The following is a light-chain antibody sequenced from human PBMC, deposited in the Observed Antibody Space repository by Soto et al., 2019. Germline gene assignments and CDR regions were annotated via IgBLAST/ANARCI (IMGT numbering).Light chain of an antibody. Sequence: EIVLTQSPGTLSLSPGERATLSCRASQSVSSSYLAWYQLKPGQAPRLLIYGASSRATGIPDRFSGSGSGTDFTLNISRLEPDDFAVYYCQQYGSSPYTFGQGTKLEIK. V-gene: IGKV3-20*01. CDR3: QQYGSSPYT. J-gene: IGKJ2*01. CDR1: QSVSSSY. CDR2: GAS.